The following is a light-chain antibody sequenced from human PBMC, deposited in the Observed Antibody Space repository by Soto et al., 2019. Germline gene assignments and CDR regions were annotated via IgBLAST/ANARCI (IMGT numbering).Light chain of an antibody. J-gene: IGLJ2*01. CDR3: GTWDSSLSAGQVV. CDR1: SSNIGNNY. Sequence: QSVLTQPPSMSAAPGQKVTISCSGSSSNIGNNYVSWYQQLPGTAPKLLIYDNNKRPSGIPDRFSGSKSGTSATLGITGLQTGYEADYYCGTWDSSLSAGQVVFGGGTKLTVL. V-gene: IGLV1-51*01. CDR2: DNN.